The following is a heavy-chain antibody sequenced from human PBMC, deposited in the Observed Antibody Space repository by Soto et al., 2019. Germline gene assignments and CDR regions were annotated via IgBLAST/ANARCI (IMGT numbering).Heavy chain of an antibody. Sequence: SDTLSLTCTVSGSSIIRYYWSWIRQPPGKGLEWIGYIYYSGSTYYNPSLKSRFTISVDTSKNQFSLKLSSVTAADTAVYYCARDLGINTDGYGMDVWGQGTTVT. D-gene: IGHD3-22*01. CDR2: IYYSGST. V-gene: IGHV4-59*12. CDR3: ARDLGINTDGYGMDV. CDR1: GSSIIRYY. J-gene: IGHJ6*02.